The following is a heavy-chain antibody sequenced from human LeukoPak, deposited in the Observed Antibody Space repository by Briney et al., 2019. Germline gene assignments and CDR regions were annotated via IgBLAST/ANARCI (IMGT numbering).Heavy chain of an antibody. CDR3: ARDPPRDSSGYAFDI. V-gene: IGHV3-23*01. J-gene: IGHJ3*02. CDR1: GFTFSSHG. CDR2: ISGSGDYT. D-gene: IGHD3-22*01. Sequence: GGSLRLSCAASGFTFSSHGMSWVRQAPGKGLEWVSTISGSGDYTYYADSVKGRFTISRDNSKNTLYLQMNSLRAEDTAIYYCARDPPRDSSGYAFDIWGQGTMVTVSS.